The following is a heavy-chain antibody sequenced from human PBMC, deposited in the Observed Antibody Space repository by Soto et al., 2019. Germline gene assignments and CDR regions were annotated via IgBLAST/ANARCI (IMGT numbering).Heavy chain of an antibody. CDR3: ASSTSDSDWFDP. D-gene: IGHD2-2*01. CDR1: GGSISSGGYY. V-gene: IGHV4-31*03. CDR2: IYYSGST. J-gene: IGHJ5*02. Sequence: QVQLKESGPGLVKSSQTLSLTCTVSGGSISSGGYYWSWIRQHPGKGLEWIGYIYYSGSTYYNPSLKSRVTISVDTSKNHFSLKLSSVTVADTAVYYCASSTSDSDWFDPWGQGTLVTVSS.